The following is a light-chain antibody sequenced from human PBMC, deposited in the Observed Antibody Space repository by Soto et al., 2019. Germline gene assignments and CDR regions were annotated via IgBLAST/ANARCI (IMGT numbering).Light chain of an antibody. V-gene: IGLV2-8*01. CDR3: SSYAGSNTYVV. CDR2: EVS. J-gene: IGLJ2*01. Sequence: QSALTQPPSASGSPGQSVTISCTGTSSDVGGYNYVSWYQQHPGKAPKLMIYEVSKRPSGVPDRFSGSKSGNTASLTVSGLLAEDEADYYCSSYAGSNTYVVFGGGTKLTVL. CDR1: SSDVGGYNY.